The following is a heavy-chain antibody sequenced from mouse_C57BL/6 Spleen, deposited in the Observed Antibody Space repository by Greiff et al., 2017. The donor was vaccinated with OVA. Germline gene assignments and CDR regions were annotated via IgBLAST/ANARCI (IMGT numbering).Heavy chain of an antibody. CDR2: INTSSGYT. V-gene: IGHV1-7*01. J-gene: IGHJ1*03. D-gene: IGHD1-1*01. CDR3: ARIYGSSYGYFDV. Sequence: VQLQQSGAELAKPGASVKLSCKASGYTFTSYWMHWVKQRPGQGLEWIGYINTSSGYTKYNQKFKDKATLTADKSSSTAYMQLSSLTYEDSAVYYCARIYGSSYGYFDVWGTGTTVTVSS. CDR1: GYTFTSYW.